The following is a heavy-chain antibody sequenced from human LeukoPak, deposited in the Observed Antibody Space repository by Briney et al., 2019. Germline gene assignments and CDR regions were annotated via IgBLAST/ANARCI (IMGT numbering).Heavy chain of an antibody. J-gene: IGHJ4*02. CDR2: IGGSGGST. Sequence: GGSLRLSCAASGFTFSSYAMSWVRQAPGKGLEWVSAIGGSGGSTYYADSVKGRFTISRDNSKNTLYLQMNSLRAEDTAVYYCAKDGSIYYGSGSYYNTNVFDYWGQGTLVTVSS. V-gene: IGHV3-23*01. CDR1: GFTFSSYA. D-gene: IGHD3-10*01. CDR3: AKDGSIYYGSGSYYNTNVFDY.